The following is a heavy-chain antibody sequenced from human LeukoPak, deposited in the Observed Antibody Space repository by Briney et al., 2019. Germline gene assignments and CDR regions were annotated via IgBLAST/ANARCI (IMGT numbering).Heavy chain of an antibody. D-gene: IGHD6-13*01. CDR3: ASTGIAAAGDY. J-gene: IGHJ4*02. V-gene: IGHV4-59*01. Sequence: SETLSLTCTVSGGSISSYYWSWIRQPPGKGLEWIGYIYYSGSTNYNPSLKSRVTISVDTSKNQFSLKLSSVTAADTAVYYCASTGIAAAGDYWGQGTLVTVSS. CDR1: GGSISSYY. CDR2: IYYSGST.